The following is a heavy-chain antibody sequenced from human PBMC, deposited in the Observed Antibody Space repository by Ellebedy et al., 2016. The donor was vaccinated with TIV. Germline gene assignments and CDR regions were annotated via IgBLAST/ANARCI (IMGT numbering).Heavy chain of an antibody. Sequence: SQTLSLTCAISGDSVSSNSAIWNWIRQSPSRGLEWLGRTYYRSKWYHEYVVSVKSRITINPDTSMNQFSLQLNSVTPEDTAVYYCARGVWQWLVPLYYFDSWGQGTLVTVSS. CDR2: TYYRSKWYH. CDR3: ARGVWQWLVPLYYFDS. V-gene: IGHV6-1*01. J-gene: IGHJ4*02. CDR1: GDSVSSNSAI. D-gene: IGHD6-19*01.